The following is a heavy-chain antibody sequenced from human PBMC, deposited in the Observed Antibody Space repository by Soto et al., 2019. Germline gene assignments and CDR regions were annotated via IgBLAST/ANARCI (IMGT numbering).Heavy chain of an antibody. CDR1: GCSISSYD. Sequence: SETLSLTCTVSGCSISSYDLNWIRQPPGKGLEWIAYIYYSGSTNYNLSLKSRVTISVATSKNQYSLKLRSVTAADTAVYYCARVRQLVSYYYGMDVWGQGTTVTVSS. V-gene: IGHV4-59*01. CDR3: ARVRQLVSYYYGMDV. J-gene: IGHJ6*02. D-gene: IGHD6-13*01. CDR2: IYYSGST.